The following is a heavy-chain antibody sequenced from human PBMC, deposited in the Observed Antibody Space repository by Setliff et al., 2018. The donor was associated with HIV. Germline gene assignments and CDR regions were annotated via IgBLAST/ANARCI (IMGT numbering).Heavy chain of an antibody. CDR1: GYTFTGYY. CDR2: INPNSGGT. CDR3: ARVGGPYYDLLTGYYGAVDY. Sequence: ASVKVSCKASGYTFTGYYMHWVRQAPGQGLEWMGRINPNSGGTNYAQKFQGRVTMTRDTSISTAYMELRSLRSDDTAVYYCARVGGPYYDLLTGYYGAVDYWGQGTLVTVSS. V-gene: IGHV1-2*06. D-gene: IGHD3-9*01. J-gene: IGHJ4*02.